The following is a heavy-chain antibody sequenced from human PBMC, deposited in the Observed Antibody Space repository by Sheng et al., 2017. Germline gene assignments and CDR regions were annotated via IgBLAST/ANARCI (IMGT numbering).Heavy chain of an antibody. D-gene: IGHD6-19*01. V-gene: IGHV3-23*01. CDR1: GFTFSTFA. Sequence: EVQLLESGGGLVQPGGSLRLSCAASGFTFSTFAMSWVRQAPGKGLEWLSGISRSGDNTYYADSVRGRFAISRDNSKNTLYLRVNSLRAEDTAVYYCAKVGADFGQWRILFDYWGQGTLVTVSS. CDR2: ISRSGDNT. CDR3: AKVGADFGQWRILFDY. J-gene: IGHJ4*02.